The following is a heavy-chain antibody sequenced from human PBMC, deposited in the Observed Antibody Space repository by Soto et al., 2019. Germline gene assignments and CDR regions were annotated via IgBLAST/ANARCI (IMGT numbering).Heavy chain of an antibody. CDR1: GFSLSTSGVG. J-gene: IGHJ2*01. CDR3: AHRPYSRGDFDL. CDR2: IYWDDDK. Sequence: QITLKESGPTLVKPTQTLTLTCTFSGFSLSTSGVGVGWIRQPPGKALEWLALIYWDDDKSYSPSLKSRLTSTQDTSKNQVVLTMANMDPVDTATGYCAHRPYSRGDFDLWGRGTLVTVSS. V-gene: IGHV2-5*02. D-gene: IGHD6-13*01.